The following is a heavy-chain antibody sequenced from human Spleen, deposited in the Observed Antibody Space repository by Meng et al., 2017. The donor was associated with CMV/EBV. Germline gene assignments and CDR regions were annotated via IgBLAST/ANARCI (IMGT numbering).Heavy chain of an antibody. Sequence: LTCAVSGGSISGSSWWNWVRQPPGKGMEWIGEIYQSRNTNYNPSLKSRVTISVDKSKNQFSLKLSSVTAADTAVYYCARGYGGNLDYWGQGTLVTVSS. D-gene: IGHD1-26*01. CDR2: IYQSRNT. J-gene: IGHJ4*02. CDR1: GGSISGSSW. CDR3: ARGYGGNLDY. V-gene: IGHV4-4*02.